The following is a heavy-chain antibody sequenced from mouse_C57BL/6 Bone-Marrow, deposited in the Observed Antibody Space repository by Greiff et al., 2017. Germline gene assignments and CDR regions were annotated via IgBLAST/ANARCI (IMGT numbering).Heavy chain of an antibody. V-gene: IGHV3-6*01. CDR3: AREVDGY. CDR2: ISYDGSN. D-gene: IGHD2-3*01. J-gene: IGHJ2*01. CDR1: GYSITSGYY. Sequence: ESGPGLVKPSQSLSLTCSVTGYSITSGYYWNWIRQFPGNKLEWMGYISYDGSNNYNPSLKNRISITRDTSKNQFFLKLNSVTTEDTATYYCAREVDGYWGQGTTLTVSS.